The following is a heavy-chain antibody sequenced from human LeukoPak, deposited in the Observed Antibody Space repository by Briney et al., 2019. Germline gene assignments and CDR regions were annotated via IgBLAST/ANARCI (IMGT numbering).Heavy chain of an antibody. CDR3: ARVCAVRGDYYYYYMDV. CDR2: IYYSGST. Sequence: SETLSLTCTVSGGSISSSSSYYWGWIRQPPGKGLEWIGSIYYSGSTYYNPSLKSRVTISVDTSKNQFSLKLSSVTAADTAVYYCARVCAVRGDYYYYYMDVWGKGTTVTISS. V-gene: IGHV4-39*01. CDR1: GGSISSSSSYY. J-gene: IGHJ6*03. D-gene: IGHD3-10*01.